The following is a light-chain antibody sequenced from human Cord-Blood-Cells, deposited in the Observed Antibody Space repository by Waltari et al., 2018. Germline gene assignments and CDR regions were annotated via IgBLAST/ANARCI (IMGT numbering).Light chain of an antibody. Sequence: DIQMTQSPSSLSASVGDRVTITCRASQSISSYLNWYQQKPGKAPKILLYAASSLQSGVPSRFSGSGSGTDFTLTISSLQPEDFATYYCQQSYSTPLTFGGGTKVEIK. CDR2: AAS. CDR3: QQSYSTPLT. V-gene: IGKV1-39*01. CDR1: QSISSY. J-gene: IGKJ4*01.